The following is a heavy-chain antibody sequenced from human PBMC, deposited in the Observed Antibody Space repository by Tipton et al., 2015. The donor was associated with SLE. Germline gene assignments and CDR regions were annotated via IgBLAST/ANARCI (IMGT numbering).Heavy chain of an antibody. CDR3: AGGDCGGDCYTDYYGMDV. Sequence: TLSLTCTVAGGSINSSNWWTWVRQSPGKGLEWLGDIYHSGTTNYNPSLNSRVTISVDTSKNQFSLKLSSVTAADTAVYYCAGGDCGGDCYTDYYGMDVWGQGTTVTVSS. CDR1: GGSINSSNW. D-gene: IGHD2-21*01. V-gene: IGHV4-4*02. CDR2: IYHSGTT. J-gene: IGHJ6*02.